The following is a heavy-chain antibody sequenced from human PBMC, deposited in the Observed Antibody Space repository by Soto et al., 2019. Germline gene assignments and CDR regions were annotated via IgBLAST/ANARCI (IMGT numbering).Heavy chain of an antibody. J-gene: IGHJ6*02. Sequence: QVQLVESGGGVVQPGRSLRLSCAASGFTFSYHALNWVRQAPGKGLEWVAVISYDGDNKYIAESVKGRFTISRDNSNNAVSLQMNSLRTEDTAMYICARGTTTSAFSAMDVWGQGTTVTVSS. CDR3: ARGTTTSAFSAMDV. CDR2: ISYDGDNK. V-gene: IGHV3-30-3*01. CDR1: GFTFSYHA. D-gene: IGHD1-1*01.